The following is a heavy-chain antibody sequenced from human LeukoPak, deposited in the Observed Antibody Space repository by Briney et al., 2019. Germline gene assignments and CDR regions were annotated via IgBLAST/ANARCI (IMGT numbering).Heavy chain of an antibody. V-gene: IGHV3-23*01. Sequence: GGSLRLSCAASGFTFSSYNMNWVRRAPGQELKWVSTIRTNGAGTHYADSVRGRFTISRDDSKNTLYLQMDSLRAEDTAVYYCARDDYGDSGPLFDYWGQGTLVTVSS. J-gene: IGHJ4*02. D-gene: IGHD4-17*01. CDR3: ARDDYGDSGPLFDY. CDR2: IRTNGAGT. CDR1: GFTFSSYN.